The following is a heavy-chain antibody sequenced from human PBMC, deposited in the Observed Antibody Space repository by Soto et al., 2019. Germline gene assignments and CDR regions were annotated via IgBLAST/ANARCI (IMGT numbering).Heavy chain of an antibody. Sequence: ASVKVSCKASGYTFTSYDINWVRQATGQGLEWMGWMNPNSGNTGYAQKFQGRVTMTRNTSISTAYMELSSLRSEDTAVYYCARVDFTMVRGVLNAYYYYYMDVWGKGTTVTVSS. CDR2: MNPNSGNT. D-gene: IGHD3-10*01. V-gene: IGHV1-8*01. J-gene: IGHJ6*03. CDR1: GYTFTSYD. CDR3: ARVDFTMVRGVLNAYYYYYMDV.